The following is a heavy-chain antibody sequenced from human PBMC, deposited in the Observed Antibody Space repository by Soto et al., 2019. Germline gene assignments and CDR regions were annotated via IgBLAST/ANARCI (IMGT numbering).Heavy chain of an antibody. Sequence: EVQLVESGGGLVQPGGSLRLSCAASGFTVSSNYMNWVRQAPGKGLEWVSVIYSGGSTYYADSLKGRFTISRDIPENTVHLQMNSLRAEDTAVYYCARSPLRSYHMVVWGKGTTVTVSS. CDR3: ARSPLRSYHMVV. CDR1: GFTVSSNY. J-gene: IGHJ6*03. D-gene: IGHD4-17*01. CDR2: IYSGGST. V-gene: IGHV3-66*01.